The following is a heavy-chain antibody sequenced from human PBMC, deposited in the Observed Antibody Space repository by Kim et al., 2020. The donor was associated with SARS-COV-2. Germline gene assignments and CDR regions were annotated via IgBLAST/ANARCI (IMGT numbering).Heavy chain of an antibody. CDR3: ARDWAGGGDY. Sequence: NKYYAESGKGRFTSSRDNSKNTLYLQMSSLGAEDTDVYYWARDWAGGGDYWGQGTLVTVSS. V-gene: IGHV3-33*01. J-gene: IGHJ4*02. D-gene: IGHD3-10*01. CDR2: NK.